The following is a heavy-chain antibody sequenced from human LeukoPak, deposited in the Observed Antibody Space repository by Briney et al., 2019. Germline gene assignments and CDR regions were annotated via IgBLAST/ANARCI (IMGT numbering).Heavy chain of an antibody. CDR1: GGSITTTSYY. D-gene: IGHD1-26*01. CDR2: IYYSGST. V-gene: IGHV4-39*01. Sequence: PSETLSLTCTVSGGSITTTSYYWGWIRQPPGQGLEWIGSIYYSGSTYYNPSLKTRVTISVDTSKNQFSLKLSSVTAADTAVYYCASHSGSYYQPWDYWGQGTLVTVSS. J-gene: IGHJ4*02. CDR3: ASHSGSYYQPWDY.